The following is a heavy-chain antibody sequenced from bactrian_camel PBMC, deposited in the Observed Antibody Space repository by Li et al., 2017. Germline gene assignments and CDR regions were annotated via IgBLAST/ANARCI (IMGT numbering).Heavy chain of an antibody. J-gene: IGHJ6*01. V-gene: IGHV3S53*01. CDR1: GDSTSSNC. Sequence: QVQLVESGGGSVQAGGSLTLTCAASGDSTSSNCMAWFRQASGKEREGVARHRSTAGTLYIDSVKGRFAISQDNAKNTVYLQMNSLKPEDTATYYCAADPLRRCFGVAGTAYLPSVTGAGGP. D-gene: IGHD6*01. CDR2: HRSTAGT. CDR3: AADPLRRCFGVAGTAYLPSVT.